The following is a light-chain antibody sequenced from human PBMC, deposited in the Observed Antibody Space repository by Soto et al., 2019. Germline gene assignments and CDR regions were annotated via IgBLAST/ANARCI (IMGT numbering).Light chain of an antibody. CDR3: SSYTSSSTLV. Sequence: QSVLTQPASVSGSPGQSITISCTGTDSDVGGYNYVSWYQQHPGKAPKLMIYEVINRPSGVSNRFSGSKSANTASLTISGLQAEDEADYYCSSYTSSSTLVFGTGTKVTVL. J-gene: IGLJ1*01. CDR1: DSDVGGYNY. V-gene: IGLV2-14*03. CDR2: EVI.